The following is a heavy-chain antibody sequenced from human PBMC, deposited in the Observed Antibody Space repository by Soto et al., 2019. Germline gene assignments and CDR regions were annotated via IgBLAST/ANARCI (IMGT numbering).Heavy chain of an antibody. CDR2: IFWDDDE. Sequence: QITLKESGPTLVKPTQTLTLTCTFSGFSVSTNEVGVGWIRQPPGKALEWLALIFWDDDERYSPSLKSRLTCTKDTAKNQVVLTMTNMDPVDTATYYCARYMLRGRKFDYWGQGTLVTVSS. CDR1: GFSVSTNEVG. D-gene: IGHD3-10*01. V-gene: IGHV2-5*02. J-gene: IGHJ4*02. CDR3: ARYMLRGRKFDY.